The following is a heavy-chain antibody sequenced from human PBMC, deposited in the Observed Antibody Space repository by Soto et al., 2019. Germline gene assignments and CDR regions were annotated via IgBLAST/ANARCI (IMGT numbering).Heavy chain of an antibody. CDR1: GFTFSSYA. V-gene: IGHV3-23*01. Sequence: EVQLLESGGGLVQPGGSLRLSCAASGFTFSSYAMSWVRQAPGKGLEWVSAISGSGGSTYYADSVKGRFTISRDNSKNTLYLQMSSLRAEDTAVYYCAKVIGLIAVAGSIFDYWGQGTLVTVSS. CDR3: AKVIGLIAVAGSIFDY. CDR2: ISGSGGST. D-gene: IGHD6-19*01. J-gene: IGHJ4*02.